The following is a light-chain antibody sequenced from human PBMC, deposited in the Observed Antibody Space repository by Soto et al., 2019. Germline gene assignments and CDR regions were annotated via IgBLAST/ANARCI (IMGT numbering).Light chain of an antibody. CDR3: SSYTLRNTLVL. CDR2: EVS. Sequence: QSALTQPASVSGSPGQSVTISCTGTSSDVGGYNFVSWYQQLPGKAPRLIIYEVSSRPSGVSYRFSGSKSGNTASLTISGLQAEDEADYYCSSYTLRNTLVLFGGGTKLTVL. V-gene: IGLV2-14*01. J-gene: IGLJ3*02. CDR1: SSDVGGYNF.